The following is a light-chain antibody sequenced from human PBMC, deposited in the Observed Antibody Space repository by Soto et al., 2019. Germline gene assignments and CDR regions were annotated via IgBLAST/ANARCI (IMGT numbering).Light chain of an antibody. Sequence: DIPMTQSPSTLSASVGDRVTITCRASQSVTTWLAWYQQKPGKAPKLLIYKASNLESGLPSRFTGSGSGTELTLTISSLQSDDFATYYCQQYSTYPITFGQGTRLEIK. CDR3: QQYSTYPIT. V-gene: IGKV1-5*03. CDR2: KAS. CDR1: QSVTTW. J-gene: IGKJ5*01.